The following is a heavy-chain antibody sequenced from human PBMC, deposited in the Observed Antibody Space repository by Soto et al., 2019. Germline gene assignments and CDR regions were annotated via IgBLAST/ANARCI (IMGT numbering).Heavy chain of an antibody. CDR1: GGSISSFY. CDR3: ARGFRSGWYGDYFDS. CDR2: IYYTGST. D-gene: IGHD6-19*01. V-gene: IGHV4-59*01. Sequence: QVQLRESGPGLVKPSETLSLTCTVSGGSISSFYRSWIRQSPGRGLEWIGYIYYTGSTHLNPSLKSRVTISVDTSKNQFSLRLSSVTAADTAVYFCARGFRSGWYGDYFDSWGQGTLVTVSS. J-gene: IGHJ4*02.